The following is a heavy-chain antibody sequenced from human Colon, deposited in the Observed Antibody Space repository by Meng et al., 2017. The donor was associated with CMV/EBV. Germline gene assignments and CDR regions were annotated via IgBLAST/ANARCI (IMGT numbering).Heavy chain of an antibody. CDR2: IKPDGSEQ. CDR1: GFTFDTYW. D-gene: IGHD2-2*01. V-gene: IGHV3-7*01. CDR3: ARDPAHVLEVVSPAYYYDMGV. J-gene: IGHJ6*02. Sequence: GESLKISCAASGFTFDTYWMSWVRQAPGKGLQWVANIKPDGSEQYYEDSVKGRFTISRDNAKKSLYLQMNSLGAEDTAVYYCARDPAHVLEVVSPAYYYDMGVWGQGTTVTSP.